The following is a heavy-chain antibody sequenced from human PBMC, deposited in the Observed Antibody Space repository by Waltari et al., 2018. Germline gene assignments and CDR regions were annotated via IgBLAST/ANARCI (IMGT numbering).Heavy chain of an antibody. CDR3: AKDRCTNGVCWDDY. V-gene: IGHV3-23*01. J-gene: IGHJ4*02. CDR1: GFTFSSYA. Sequence: EVQVLESGGGLVQPGGSLRLSCAASGFTFSSYAMSWVRQAPGKGLEWISSISGSAINTYYADSVTGRFTISRDNSKNTLYLQMNSLRADDTAVYYCAKDRCTNGVCWDDYWGQGTLVTVSS. D-gene: IGHD2-8*01. CDR2: ISGSAINT.